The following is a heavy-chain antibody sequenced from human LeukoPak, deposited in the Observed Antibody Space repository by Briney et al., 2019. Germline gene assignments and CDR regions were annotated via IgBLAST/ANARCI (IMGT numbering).Heavy chain of an antibody. D-gene: IGHD2-21*02. CDR3: AGHPLAYCGGDCYGDFDY. CDR1: GYSFTSYW. CDR2: IYPGNSDT. J-gene: IGHJ4*02. V-gene: IGHV5-51*01. Sequence: GESLKISCKGSGYSFTSYWIGWVRQMPGKGLERMGIIYPGNSDTRYSPSFQGQVTISADKSISTAYLQWSSLKASDTAMYYCAGHPLAYCGGDCYGDFDYWGQGTLVTVSS.